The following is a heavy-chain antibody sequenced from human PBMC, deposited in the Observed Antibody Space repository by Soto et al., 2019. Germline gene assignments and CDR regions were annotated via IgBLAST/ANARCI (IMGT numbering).Heavy chain of an antibody. CDR2: IYYSGST. J-gene: IGHJ4*02. Sequence: PSETLSLTCTVSGGSISSYYWSWIRQPPGKGLEWIGYIYYSGSTNYNPSLKSRVTISVDTSKNQFSLKLSSVTAADTAVYYCARFSSSWYDFDYWGQGTLVTVS. D-gene: IGHD6-13*01. CDR1: GGSISSYY. CDR3: ARFSSSWYDFDY. V-gene: IGHV4-59*08.